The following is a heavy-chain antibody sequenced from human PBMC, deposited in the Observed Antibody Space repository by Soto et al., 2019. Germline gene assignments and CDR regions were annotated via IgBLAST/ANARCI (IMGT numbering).Heavy chain of an antibody. CDR3: AREVAAAVDYYYYGMDV. J-gene: IGHJ6*02. Sequence: QVQLVQSGAEVKKPGASVKVSCKASGYTFTSYGISWVRQAPGQGLEWMGWISAYNGNTNYAQKLQGGVTMTTDTSTSTAYMELRSLRSDDTAVYYCAREVAAAVDYYYYGMDVWGQGTTVTVSS. CDR2: ISAYNGNT. CDR1: GYTFTSYG. D-gene: IGHD6-13*01. V-gene: IGHV1-18*01.